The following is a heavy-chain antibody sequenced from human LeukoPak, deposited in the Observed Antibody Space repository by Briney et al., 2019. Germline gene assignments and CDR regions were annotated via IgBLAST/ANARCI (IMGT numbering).Heavy chain of an antibody. J-gene: IGHJ3*02. V-gene: IGHV3-48*03. D-gene: IGHD4-23*01. CDR3: ARGYGSGYGGNPDDAFDI. CDR2: ISSSGSTI. CDR1: GFTFSSYE. Sequence: PGGSLRLSCAASGFTFSSYEMNWVRQAPGKGLEWVSYISSSGSTIYYADSVKGRFTISRDNAKNSLYLQMNSLRAEDTAVYYCARGYGSGYGGNPDDAFDIWGQGTMVTVSS.